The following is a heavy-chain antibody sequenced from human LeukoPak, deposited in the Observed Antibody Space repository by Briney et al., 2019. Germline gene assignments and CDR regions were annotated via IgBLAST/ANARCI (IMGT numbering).Heavy chain of an antibody. J-gene: IGHJ6*03. CDR3: ARVGYYPDYYMDV. CDR2: INHSGST. D-gene: IGHD2-21*01. V-gene: IGHV4-34*01. CDR1: GGSFSGYY. Sequence: SETLSLTCAVYGGSFSGYYWSWIRQPPGKGLEWIGEINHSGSTNYNPSLKSRVTISVDTSKNQFSLNLSSVTAADTAVYYCARVGYYPDYYMDVWGKGTTVTVSS.